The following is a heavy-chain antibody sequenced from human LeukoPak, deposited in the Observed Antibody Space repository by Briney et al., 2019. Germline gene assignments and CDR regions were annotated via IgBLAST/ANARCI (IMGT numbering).Heavy chain of an antibody. CDR1: GFSFDTYA. V-gene: IGHV3-33*06. CDR2: IWHDGSHK. D-gene: IGHD3-10*01. J-gene: IGHJ4*02. Sequence: GGSLRLSCAASGFSFDTYAMHWVRQAPGQGLEWVALIWHDGSHKFYSNSVRGQFTISRDNSKNTVYLQMNNLRPDDTAVYYCAKKIFGSEINQDFWGQGTLVTVSS. CDR3: AKKIFGSEINQDF.